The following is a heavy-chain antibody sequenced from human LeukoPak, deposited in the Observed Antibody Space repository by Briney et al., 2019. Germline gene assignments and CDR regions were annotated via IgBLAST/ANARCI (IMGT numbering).Heavy chain of an antibody. V-gene: IGHV4-59*08. CDR3: AGSGDCSSTSCHVLFDY. CDR2: IYYSGST. J-gene: IGHJ4*02. D-gene: IGHD2-2*01. CDR1: GGSISSYY. Sequence: KPSETLSLTCTVSGGSISSYYWSWIRQPPGKGLEWIGYIYYSGSTNYNPSLKSRVTISVDTSKNQFSLKLSSVTAADTAVYYCAGSGDCSSTSCHVLFDYWGQGTLVTVSS.